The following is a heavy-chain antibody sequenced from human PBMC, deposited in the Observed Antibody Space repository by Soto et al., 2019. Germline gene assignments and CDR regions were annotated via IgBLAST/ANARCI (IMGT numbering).Heavy chain of an antibody. CDR1: GFLFRNYE. Sequence: EVRLVESGGDLVKSGGSLRLSCVGSGFLFRNYEMNWVRQAPGKGLEWLAHISTTGGHVSESDSVKGRFTISRDNTKQKLYMHMNSLRTEDTGVDYCVSQPHWARPFESWGQGTLGNVSS. V-gene: IGHV3-48*03. J-gene: IGHJ4*02. D-gene: IGHD7-27*01. CDR3: VSQPHWARPFES. CDR2: ISTTGGHV.